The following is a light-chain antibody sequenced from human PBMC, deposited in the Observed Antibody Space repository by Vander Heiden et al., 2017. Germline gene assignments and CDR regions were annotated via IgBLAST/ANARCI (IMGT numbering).Light chain of an antibody. CDR2: GNI. V-gene: IGLV3-19*01. CDR3: NSRKSRGNHLRV. J-gene: IGLJ2*01. Sequence: SRWCQQKPGQAPLLVVNGNINRPSGIPDLLSGSSSGNSASLTISAAQSEAEADYCCNSRKSRGNHLRVFGGGTKLTGL.